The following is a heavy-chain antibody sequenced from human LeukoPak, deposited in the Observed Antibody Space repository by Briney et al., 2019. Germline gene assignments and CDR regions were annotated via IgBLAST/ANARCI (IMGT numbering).Heavy chain of an antibody. CDR2: IYYSGST. J-gene: IGHJ4*02. V-gene: IGHV4-61*01. CDR3: ARETTRHHFFDY. Sequence: SETLSLTCTVSGGSVSSGSYYWSWIRQPPWKGLEWIGYIYYSGSTNYNPSLKSRVTISVDTSKNQFSLKLSSVTAADTAAYYCARETTRHHFFDYWGQGTLVTVSS. D-gene: IGHD1-1*01. CDR1: GGSVSSGSYY.